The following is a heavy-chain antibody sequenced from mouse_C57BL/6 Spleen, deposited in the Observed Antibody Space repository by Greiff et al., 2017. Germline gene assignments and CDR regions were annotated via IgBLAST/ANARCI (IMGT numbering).Heavy chain of an antibody. D-gene: IGHD1-1*01. CDR3: AIGAYYYGSSSYYFDY. Sequence: VQLKQPGAELVMPGASVKLSCKASGYTFTSYWMHWVKQRPGQGLEWIGEIDPADSYTNYNQKFKGKSTLTVDKSSSTAYMQLSSLTSEDSAVYSCAIGAYYYGSSSYYFDYRGQGTTLSVSS. J-gene: IGHJ2*01. V-gene: IGHV1-69*01. CDR2: IDPADSYT. CDR1: GYTFTSYW.